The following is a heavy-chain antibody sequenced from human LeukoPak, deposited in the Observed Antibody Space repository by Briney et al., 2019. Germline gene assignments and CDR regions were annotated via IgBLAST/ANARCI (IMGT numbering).Heavy chain of an antibody. CDR2: ISYDGSNK. CDR1: GFTFSSYG. V-gene: IGHV3-30*18. CDR3: AKGHRAVAGTSDGHYFDY. D-gene: IGHD6-13*01. Sequence: GGSLRLSCAASGFTFSSYGMHWVRQAPGKGLEWVAVISYDGSNKYYADSVKGRFTISRDNSKNTVSLQMNSLRTEDTAVYYCAKGHRAVAGTSDGHYFDYWGQGTLVTVSS. J-gene: IGHJ4*02.